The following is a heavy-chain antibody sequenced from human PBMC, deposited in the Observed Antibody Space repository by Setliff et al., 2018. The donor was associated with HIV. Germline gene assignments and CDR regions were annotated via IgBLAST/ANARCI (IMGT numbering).Heavy chain of an antibody. J-gene: IGHJ2*01. V-gene: IGHV3-11*04. Sequence: GESLTISCAASGFTFSDYYMSWIRQAPGKGLEWVSYISSSGGTIYYADSVKGRFTISRDNAKNSLFLQMNNVRAEDTAVYYCAREVGDFWSGGDHFDLWGRGTQVTVSS. D-gene: IGHD3-3*01. CDR2: ISSSGGTI. CDR3: AREVGDFWSGGDHFDL. CDR1: GFTFSDYY.